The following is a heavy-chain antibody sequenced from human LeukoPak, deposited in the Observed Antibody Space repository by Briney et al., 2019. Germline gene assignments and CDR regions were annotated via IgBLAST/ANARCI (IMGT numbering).Heavy chain of an antibody. CDR1: GFRFSETW. CDR2: IRSDGSDA. V-gene: IGHV3-74*01. D-gene: IGHD1-26*01. Sequence: SGGSLRLSCAASGFRFSETWMHWVRQAPGKGLVWVSRIRSDGSDARYAESVKGRFTISRDNAKNSLYLQMNSLRAEDTALYYCAKDIYSGSYSGFGWFDPWGQGTLVTVSS. J-gene: IGHJ5*02. CDR3: AKDIYSGSYSGFGWFDP.